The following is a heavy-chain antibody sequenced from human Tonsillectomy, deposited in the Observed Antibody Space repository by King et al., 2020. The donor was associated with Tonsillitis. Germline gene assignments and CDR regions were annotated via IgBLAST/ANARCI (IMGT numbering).Heavy chain of an antibody. CDR1: GFTFSSYA. CDR2: ISGSGGIT. CDR3: THLRYFDWLLSGAFDY. D-gene: IGHD3-9*01. J-gene: IGHJ4*02. V-gene: IGHV3-23*04. Sequence: VQLVESGGGLVQPGGSLRLSCAASGFTFSSYAMSWVRQAPGKGLEWVSAISGSGGITYYADSVKGRFTISRDNSKNTLYLQMNSLRAEDTAVYYCTHLRYFDWLLSGAFDYWGQGTLVTVSS.